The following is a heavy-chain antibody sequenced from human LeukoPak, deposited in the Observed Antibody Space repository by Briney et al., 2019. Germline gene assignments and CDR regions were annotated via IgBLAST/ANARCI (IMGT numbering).Heavy chain of an antibody. CDR3: AKESCSGGSSYSEY. CDR1: GFTFSSYA. J-gene: IGHJ4*02. D-gene: IGHD2-15*01. Sequence: GGSLRLSCAASGFTFSSYAMSWVRRAPGKGLEWVAVISYDGSNKYYADSVKGRFTISRDNSKNTLYLQMNSLRAEDTAVYYCAKESCSGGSSYSEYWGQGTLVTVSS. V-gene: IGHV3-30*18. CDR2: ISYDGSNK.